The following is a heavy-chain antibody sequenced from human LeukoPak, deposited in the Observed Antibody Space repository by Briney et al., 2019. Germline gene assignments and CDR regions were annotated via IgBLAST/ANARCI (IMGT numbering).Heavy chain of an antibody. CDR3: ARFGIAVWDFGSIDY. Sequence: SETLSLTCTVSGGSISSYYWSWIRQPPGKGLEWIGYIYYSGSTNYNPSLKSRVTISVDTSKNQFSLKLSSVTAADTAVYYCARFGIAVWDFGSIDYWGQGTLVTVSS. CDR2: IYYSGST. V-gene: IGHV4-59*01. J-gene: IGHJ4*02. CDR1: GGSISSYY. D-gene: IGHD6-19*01.